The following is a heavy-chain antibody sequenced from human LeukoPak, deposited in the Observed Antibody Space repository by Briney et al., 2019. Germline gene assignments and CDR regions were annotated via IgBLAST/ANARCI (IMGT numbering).Heavy chain of an antibody. D-gene: IGHD3-16*01. J-gene: IGHJ3*02. CDR3: ARFDHVWETHGMDAFDI. CDR1: GYSINSGYS. Sequence: SETLSLTCAVSGYSINSGYSWGWIRQSPGQGLEWIGNICHSGSTYYNPSLRSRVTISRDTSKNQFSLKLSSVTAADTAVYYCARFDHVWETHGMDAFDIWGQGTMVTVSS. V-gene: IGHV4-38-2*01. CDR2: ICHSGST.